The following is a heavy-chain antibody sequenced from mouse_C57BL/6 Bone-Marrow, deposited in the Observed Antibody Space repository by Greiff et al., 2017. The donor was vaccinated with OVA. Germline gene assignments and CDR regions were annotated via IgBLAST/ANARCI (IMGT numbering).Heavy chain of an antibody. D-gene: IGHD2-2*01. Sequence: VQLQQPGAELVKPGASVKMSCKASGYTFTSYWITWVKQRPGQGLEWIGDIYPGSGSTNYNEKFKSKATLTVDTSSSTAYMQLSSLTSEDSAVYYCARFTYVYDEDFDYWGQGTTLTVSS. CDR2: IYPGSGST. CDR3: ARFTYVYDEDFDY. V-gene: IGHV1-55*01. J-gene: IGHJ2*01. CDR1: GYTFTSYW.